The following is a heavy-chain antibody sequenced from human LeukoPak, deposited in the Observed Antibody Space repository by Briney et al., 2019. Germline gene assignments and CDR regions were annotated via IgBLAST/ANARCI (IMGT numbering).Heavy chain of an antibody. CDR1: GFTFDDYA. J-gene: IGHJ4*02. D-gene: IGHD3-10*01. CDR3: ARVGILWFGEDY. V-gene: IGHV3-9*01. Sequence: PGGSLRLSCAASGFTFDDYAMHWVRQAPGKGLEWVSGISWNSGSMGYADSVKGRFTISRDNAKNSLYLQMNSLRAEGTAVYYCARVGILWFGEDYWGQGTLVTVSS. CDR2: ISWNSGSM.